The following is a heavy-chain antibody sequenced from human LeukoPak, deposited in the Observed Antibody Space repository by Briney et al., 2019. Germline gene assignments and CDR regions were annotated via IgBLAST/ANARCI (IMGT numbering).Heavy chain of an antibody. J-gene: IGHJ5*02. CDR1: GGSFSGYY. CDR2: IYYSGST. Sequence: KPSETLSLTCAVYGGSFSGYYWSWIRQPPGKGLEWIGSIYYSGSTYYNPSLKSRVTISINTSKNQFSLSLTSVTAADTTVYYCARIPSPGWFDPWGQGTLVTVSS. CDR3: ARIPSPGWFDP. V-gene: IGHV4-34*01.